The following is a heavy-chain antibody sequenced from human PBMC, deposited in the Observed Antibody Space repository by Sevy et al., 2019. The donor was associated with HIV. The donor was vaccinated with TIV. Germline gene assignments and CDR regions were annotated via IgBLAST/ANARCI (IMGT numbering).Heavy chain of an antibody. Sequence: GGSLRLSCAASGFTFSNYAMTWVRQASGKGLEWVSTISGGGTITYYADSVKGRFTVSRDNFKNTLYLQMNSLRVEDTAVYYCAKKPGLPATGLYGMDVWGQGTTVTVSS. D-gene: IGHD1-1*01. J-gene: IGHJ6*02. CDR3: AKKPGLPATGLYGMDV. CDR1: GFTFSNYA. V-gene: IGHV3-23*01. CDR2: ISGGGTIT.